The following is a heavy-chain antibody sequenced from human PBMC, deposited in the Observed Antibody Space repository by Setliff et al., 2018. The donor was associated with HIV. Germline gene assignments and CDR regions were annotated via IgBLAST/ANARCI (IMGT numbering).Heavy chain of an antibody. V-gene: IGHV4-39*01. Sequence: PSETLSLTCTVSGGSINTNYYWGWIRQPPGKGLEWIGSIFYSESTYYNPSLKSRVTISIDTSKNQFSLNLNSVTAADTALYFCARQGRQFNWNYVGPFDPWGQGTLVTVSS. CDR1: GGSINTNYY. CDR3: ARQGRQFNWNYVGPFDP. D-gene: IGHD1-7*01. CDR2: IFYSEST. J-gene: IGHJ5*02.